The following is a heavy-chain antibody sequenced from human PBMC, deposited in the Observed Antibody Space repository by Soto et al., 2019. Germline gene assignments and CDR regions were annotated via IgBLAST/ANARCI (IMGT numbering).Heavy chain of an antibody. Sequence: EVQLVESGGGLIQPGGSLRLSCAVSGFTVSNNYMSWVRQAPGKGLEGVSVIYSGGYTAYGDSVKGRFTISRDNSKNTQYLKMNTVGAAAPPVFFCGTPPGGGGYWGQGTLVTVSS. V-gene: IGHV3-53*01. CDR3: GTPPGGGGY. J-gene: IGHJ4*02. CDR2: IYSGGYT. CDR1: GFTVSNNY. D-gene: IGHD3-10*01.